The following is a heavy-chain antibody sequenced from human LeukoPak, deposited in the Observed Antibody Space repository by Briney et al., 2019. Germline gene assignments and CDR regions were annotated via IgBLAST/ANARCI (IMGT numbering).Heavy chain of an antibody. CDR3: AKMGIQLWTYYFDY. J-gene: IGHJ4*02. CDR2: INGSGGST. D-gene: IGHD5-18*01. Sequence: GGSLRLSCAASGFTFSSYAMSWVRQAPGKGLEWVSDINGSGGSTYYADSVKGRFTISGDNSKNTLYLQMNSLRAEDTAVYYCAKMGIQLWTYYFDYWGQGTLVTVSS. V-gene: IGHV3-23*01. CDR1: GFTFSSYA.